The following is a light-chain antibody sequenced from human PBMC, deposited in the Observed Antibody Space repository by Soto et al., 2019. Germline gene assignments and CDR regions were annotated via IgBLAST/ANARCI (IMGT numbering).Light chain of an antibody. CDR2: AAS. V-gene: IGKV1-39*01. CDR1: QSLSTF. Sequence: DIQMTQSPSSLSASVGDRVTITCRASQSLSTFLNWYQQKPGKAPNLLIFAASSLQSGVPSRFSGSGSGTDFTLTISGLPPEDVANYYCQESFTTLPTFGGGTKVEI. J-gene: IGKJ4*01. CDR3: QESFTTLPT.